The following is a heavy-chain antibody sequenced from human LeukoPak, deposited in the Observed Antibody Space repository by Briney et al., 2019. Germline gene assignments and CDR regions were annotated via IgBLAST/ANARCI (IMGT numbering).Heavy chain of an antibody. CDR1: GFTFRTYD. CDR3: VRVAWLDYHSMDV. D-gene: IGHD5-12*01. CDR2: IGTAGDT. Sequence: GGSLRLSCAASGFTFRTYDFHWVRQVKGIGLEWVSGIGTAGDTYYAGSVKGRFTISRENAKNSLYLQMTSLRAGDTALYYCVRVAWLDYHSMDVWGQGTTVTVSS. J-gene: IGHJ6*02. V-gene: IGHV3-13*01.